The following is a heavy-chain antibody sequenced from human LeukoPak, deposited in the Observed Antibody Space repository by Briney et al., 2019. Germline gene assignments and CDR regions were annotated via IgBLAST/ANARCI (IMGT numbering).Heavy chain of an antibody. Sequence: SETLSLTCTVSGVSISNYYWSWIRQPPGRGLGWIGYIYSSGSTNYNPSLKSRVTMSVDTSKNQFSLKVSSVTAADTAVYYCARSTTIFGVVSSAPFDPWGQGTLVTVSS. CDR2: IYSSGST. D-gene: IGHD3-3*01. CDR3: ARSTTIFGVVSSAPFDP. CDR1: GVSISNYY. V-gene: IGHV4-59*12. J-gene: IGHJ5*02.